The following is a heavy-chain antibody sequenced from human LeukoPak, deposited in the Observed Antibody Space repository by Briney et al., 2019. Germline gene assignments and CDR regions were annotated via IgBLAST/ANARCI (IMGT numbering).Heavy chain of an antibody. CDR1: GFTFSSYA. CDR2: ISYDGSNK. V-gene: IGHV3-30-3*01. CDR3: ARDETPTNGYDSYDF. J-gene: IGHJ4*02. D-gene: IGHD5-12*01. Sequence: GGSLRLSCAASGFTFSSYAMHWVRQAPGKGLEWVAVISYDGSNKYYADSVKGRFTISRDNAKNSLYLQMNSLRAEDTAVYYCARDETPTNGYDSYDFWGQGTLVTVST.